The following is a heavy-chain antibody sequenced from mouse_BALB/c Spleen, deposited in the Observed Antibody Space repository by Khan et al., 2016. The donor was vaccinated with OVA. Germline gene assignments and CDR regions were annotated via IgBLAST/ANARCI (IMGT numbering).Heavy chain of an antibody. CDR2: ISTGGHYT. D-gene: IGHD1-1*01. J-gene: IGHJ3*01. Sequence: EVQLVESGGDLVKPGGSLKLSCAASGFTFSTYGMSWVRQTPDMRLEWVATISTGGHYTYYPDSVKGRFTISRDNAMNTLYLQMSSLKSEDTAIYYCTRLAYYYNSEGFAYWGQGTLVIVSA. CDR1: GFTFSTYG. CDR3: TRLAYYYNSEGFAY. V-gene: IGHV5-6*01.